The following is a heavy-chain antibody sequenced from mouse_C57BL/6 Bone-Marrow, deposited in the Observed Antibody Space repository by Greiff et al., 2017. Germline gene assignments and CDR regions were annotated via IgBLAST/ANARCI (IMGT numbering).Heavy chain of an antibody. CDR1: GYTFTSYW. V-gene: IGHV1-52*01. J-gene: IGHJ2*01. D-gene: IGHD2-4*01. Sequence: QVHVKQPGAELVRPGSSVKLSCKASGYTFTSYWMHWVKQRPIQGLEWIGNIDPSDSETHYNQKFKDKATLTVDKSSSTAYMQLSSLTSEDSAVYYCARSYDYDYWGQGTTLTVSS. CDR3: ARSYDYDY. CDR2: IDPSDSET.